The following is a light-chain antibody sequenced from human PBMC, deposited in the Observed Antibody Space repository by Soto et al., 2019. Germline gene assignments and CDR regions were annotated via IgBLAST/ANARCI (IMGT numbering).Light chain of an antibody. CDR3: CSYAGSRRSVV. CDR1: STDVGSYNL. V-gene: IGLV2-23*02. CDR2: EVS. Sequence: QSALTQPASVSGSPGQSITISCTGSSTDVGSYNLVSWYQQHPGTAPQLLIYEVSARPSGVSDRFSGSKSANTASLTISGLQAEDEGDYYCCSYAGSRRSVVFGGGTKLTVL. J-gene: IGLJ2*01.